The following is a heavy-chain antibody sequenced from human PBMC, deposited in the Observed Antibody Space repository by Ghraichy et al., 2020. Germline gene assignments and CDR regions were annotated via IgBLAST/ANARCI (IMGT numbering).Heavy chain of an antibody. CDR3: ARDKHTAYDYYGGMDV. CDR2: VYYSGGT. J-gene: IGHJ6*02. V-gene: IGHV4-59*01. CDR1: GDSISAYY. D-gene: IGHD3-3*01. Sequence: SQTLTLTCTVSGDSISAYYWSWIRQPPGKGLEWIGYVYYSGGTNYNSSLKSRVTISVDRSKNQFSLKLTSVTAADPAVYYCARDKHTAYDYYGGMDVWGQGTTVPGSS.